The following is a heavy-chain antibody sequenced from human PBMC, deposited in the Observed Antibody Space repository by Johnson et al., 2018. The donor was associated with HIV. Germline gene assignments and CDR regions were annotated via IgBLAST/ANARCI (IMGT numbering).Heavy chain of an antibody. V-gene: IGHV3-66*01. CDR1: RFTFSSYA. D-gene: IGHD2-2*01. CDR3: ARGGLGYQSIHDAFDI. CDR2: INSGGGT. J-gene: IGHJ3*02. Sequence: VQLVESGGGVVRPGGSLRLSCAASRFTFSSYAMHWVRQGPGKGLEWGSVINSGGGTDYADAVTGRCTTSRDNAKNTVSLQMHRLRAEDPALDYWARGGLGYQSIHDAFDIWGQGTMVTVSS.